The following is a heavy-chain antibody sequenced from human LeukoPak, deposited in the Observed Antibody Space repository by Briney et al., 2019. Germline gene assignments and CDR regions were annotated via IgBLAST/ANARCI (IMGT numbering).Heavy chain of an antibody. CDR1: GASIGNYK. V-gene: IGHV4-4*07. CDR3: AGAARRPDGWTGGSYL. J-gene: IGHJ4*02. Sequence: SETLSLTCSVSGASIGNYKWAWIRQPAGKGLEWLGRTDDVGNTDYSLSFESRITVSVDKSRNQVYLKLMSVTAADTAVYYCAGAARRPDGWTGGSYLWGQGTSVTVSS. CDR2: TDDVGNT. D-gene: IGHD1-14*01.